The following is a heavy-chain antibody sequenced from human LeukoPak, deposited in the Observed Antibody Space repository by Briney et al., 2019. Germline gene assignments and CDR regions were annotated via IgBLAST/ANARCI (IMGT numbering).Heavy chain of an antibody. CDR1: GYSFTTYW. CDR3: ARRTHYYDSSGYPREAFDI. Sequence: GESLKISCKGSGYSFTTYWIGWVRQMPGKGLECLGVIYPGDSDTRYSPSFQGQVTISADKSISTAYLQWSSLKASDTAMYYCARRTHYYDSSGYPREAFDIWGQGTMVTVSS. J-gene: IGHJ3*02. D-gene: IGHD3-22*01. V-gene: IGHV5-51*01. CDR2: IYPGDSDT.